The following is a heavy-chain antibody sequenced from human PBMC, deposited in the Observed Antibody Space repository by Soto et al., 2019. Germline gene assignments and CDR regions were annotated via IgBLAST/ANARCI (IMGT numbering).Heavy chain of an antibody. CDR2: ISYSGST. Sequence: QVQLQESGPGLVKPSQTLSLTCTVSGGSISSGGYYWSWIRQHPGKGLEWIGYISYSGSTYYNPSLKSRVTMSVDTSKNQFSLKLSSVTAADTAVYYCARDPGGGYYYYGMDVWGQGTTVTVSS. CDR1: GGSISSGGYY. J-gene: IGHJ6*02. CDR3: ARDPGGGYYYYGMDV. V-gene: IGHV4-31*03. D-gene: IGHD1-1*01.